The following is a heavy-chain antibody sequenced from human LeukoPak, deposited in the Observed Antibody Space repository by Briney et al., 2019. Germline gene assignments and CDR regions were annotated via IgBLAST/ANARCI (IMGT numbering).Heavy chain of an antibody. CDR1: GFTFSNHA. CDR3: ASQVSGYYFFDS. D-gene: IGHD5-12*01. J-gene: IGHJ4*02. CDR2: ISGSTIYT. Sequence: PGGSLRPSCVASGFTFSNHAMSWVRQAPGKGLEWVSAISGSTIYTYYADSVKGRFTTSRDNSKNTLYLQMNSLSVEDTAVYFCASQVSGYYFFDSWGQGTLVTVSS. V-gene: IGHV3-23*01.